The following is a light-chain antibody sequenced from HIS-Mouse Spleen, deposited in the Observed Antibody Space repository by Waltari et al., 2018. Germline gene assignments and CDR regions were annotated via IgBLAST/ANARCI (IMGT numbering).Light chain of an antibody. CDR2: RNN. J-gene: IGLJ3*02. V-gene: IGLV1-47*01. CDR1: SPNIGGNY. CDR3: AAWDDSLSGPV. Sequence: QSVLTQPPSASGTPGQRVTIPCSGSSPNIGGNYVYWYHQLPGTAPKLLIYRNNQRPSGVPDRFSGSKSGTSASLAISGLRSEDEADYYCAAWDDSLSGPVFGGGTKLTVL.